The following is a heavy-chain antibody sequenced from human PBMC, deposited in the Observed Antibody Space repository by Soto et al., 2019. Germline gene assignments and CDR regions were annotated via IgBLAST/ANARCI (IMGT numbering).Heavy chain of an antibody. D-gene: IGHD5-12*01. CDR3: ARFSYALRRIDY. J-gene: IGHJ4*02. CDR1: GGSISSGGYY. V-gene: IGHV4-31*03. CDR2: IYYSGST. Sequence: SETLSLTCTVSGGSISSGGYYWSWIRQHPGKGLEWIGYIYYSGSTYYNPSLKSRVTISVDTSKNQFSLKLSSVTAADTAVYYCARFSYALRRIDYWGQGTLVTSPQ.